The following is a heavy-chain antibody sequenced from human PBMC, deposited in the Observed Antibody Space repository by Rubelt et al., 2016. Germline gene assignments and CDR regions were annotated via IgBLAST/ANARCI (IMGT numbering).Heavy chain of an antibody. CDR3: AREDAPWAFDI. V-gene: IGHV3-48*04. CDR1: GFTFSSYS. Sequence: EVQLLESGGGLVQPGGSLRLSCAASGFTFSSYSMNWVRQAPGKGLEWVSYINSRSNTIYYADSVKGRFTISRDNAKNSLYLQMNSMRAEDTAVYYCAREDAPWAFDIWGQGTMVTVSS. CDR2: INSRSNTI. J-gene: IGHJ3*02.